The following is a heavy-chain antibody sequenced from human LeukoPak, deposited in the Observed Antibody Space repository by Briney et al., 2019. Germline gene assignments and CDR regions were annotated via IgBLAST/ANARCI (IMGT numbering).Heavy chain of an antibody. CDR2: ISGSGGST. CDR1: GFTFSSYA. V-gene: IGHV3-23*01. Sequence: GGSLRLSCAASGFTFSSYAMSWVRQAPGKGLEWVSAISGSGGSTYYAHSVKGRFTISRENSKNAMFLQMNSLRVDDTAVYYCARQRVMLTGTGGTWIDPWGQGTLVTVSS. CDR3: ARQRVMLTGTGGTWIDP. D-gene: IGHD1/OR15-1a*01. J-gene: IGHJ5*02.